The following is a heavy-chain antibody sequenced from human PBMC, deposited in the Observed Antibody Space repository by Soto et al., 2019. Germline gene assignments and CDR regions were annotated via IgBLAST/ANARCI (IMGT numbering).Heavy chain of an antibody. D-gene: IGHD3-22*01. Sequence: GGSLRLSCAASGFTFSSYGMHWVRQAPGKGLEWVAIISYDGSNKHYADSVKGRFTISRDNSKNTLYLQMNSLRAEDTAVYYCAKDSSYNYYGMDVWGQGATVTVSS. CDR2: ISYDGSNK. J-gene: IGHJ6*02. V-gene: IGHV3-30*18. CDR1: GFTFSSYG. CDR3: AKDSSYNYYGMDV.